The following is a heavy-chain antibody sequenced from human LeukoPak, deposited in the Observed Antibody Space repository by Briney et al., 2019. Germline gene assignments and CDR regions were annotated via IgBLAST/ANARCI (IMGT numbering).Heavy chain of an antibody. CDR1: GYTFTRYG. CDR2: ISPHNGNR. CDR3: ARTGYGSGIDDFDF. Sequence: ASVKVSCKTSGYTFTRYGVSWVRQAPGQGLEWMGWISPHNGNRDYAQKFKDRVTMTTDTSTNTVYLELRSLRPDYTAMYYCARTGYGSGIDDFDFWGQGTLVTVSS. J-gene: IGHJ4*02. D-gene: IGHD3-10*01. V-gene: IGHV1-18*01.